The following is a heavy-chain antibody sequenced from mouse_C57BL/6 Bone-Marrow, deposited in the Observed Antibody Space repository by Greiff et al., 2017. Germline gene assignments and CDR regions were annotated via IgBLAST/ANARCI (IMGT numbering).Heavy chain of an antibody. V-gene: IGHV1-59*01. CDR3: ARGGIYYGNYWYFDV. CDR2: IDPSDSYT. CDR1: GYTFTSYW. Sequence: QVQLQQPGAELVRPGTSVKLSCKASGYTFTSYWMHWVKQRPGQGLEWIGVIDPSDSYTNYNQKFKGKATLTVETSSSPAYMQLINLTSEVSAVYYCARGGIYYGNYWYFDVWGTGTTVTVSS. J-gene: IGHJ1*03. D-gene: IGHD2-1*01.